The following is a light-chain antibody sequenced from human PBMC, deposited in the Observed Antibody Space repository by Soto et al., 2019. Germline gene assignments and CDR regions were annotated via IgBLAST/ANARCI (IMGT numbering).Light chain of an antibody. J-gene: IGKJ1*01. CDR3: QQLNSYPPWT. CDR2: KAS. V-gene: IGKV1-5*03. CDR1: QSVLNW. Sequence: DIQLTQSPSTLSASVGDRVTLTCRASQSVLNWLAWYQQKPGKAPKLLIYKASSLQSGVPSRFSGSGSGTDFTLTISSLQPEDFATYYCQQLNSYPPWTFGQGTKVDIK.